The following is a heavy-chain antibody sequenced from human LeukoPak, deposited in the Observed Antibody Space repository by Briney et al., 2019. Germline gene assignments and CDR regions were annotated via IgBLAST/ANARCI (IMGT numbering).Heavy chain of an antibody. CDR3: TTGLTMVRGFDFDY. D-gene: IGHD3-10*01. CDR1: GFTFSNAW. Sequence: PGGSLRLSCAASGFTFSNAWMSWVRQAPGKGLEWVGRIKSKTDGGTTDYAAPVKGRFTISRDGSKNTLYLQMNSLKTEDTAVYYCTTGLTMVRGFDFDYWGQGTLVTVSS. V-gene: IGHV3-15*01. J-gene: IGHJ4*02. CDR2: IKSKTDGGTT.